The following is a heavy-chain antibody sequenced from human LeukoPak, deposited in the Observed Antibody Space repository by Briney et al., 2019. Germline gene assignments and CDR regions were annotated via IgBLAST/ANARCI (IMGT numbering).Heavy chain of an antibody. CDR3: ARCLIGAASNWFDP. CDR1: GASINSYY. J-gene: IGHJ5*02. Sequence: SETLSLTCTVSGASINSYYWGWVRQPPTKELEWIGYVYPSGDTTDNPSVRGRVTMSLDTSKNQFSLRLTSVTAADTAVYYCARCLIGAASNWFDPWGQGILVTVSS. CDR2: VYPSGDT. V-gene: IGHV4-59*01. D-gene: IGHD6-13*01.